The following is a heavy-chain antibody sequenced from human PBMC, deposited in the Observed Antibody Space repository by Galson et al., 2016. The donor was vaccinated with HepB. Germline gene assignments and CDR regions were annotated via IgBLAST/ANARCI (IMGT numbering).Heavy chain of an antibody. V-gene: IGHV3-33*01. CDR3: ARDQNPLGDYYYGMDV. D-gene: IGHD3-16*01. CDR1: GFTFSSYG. CDR2: LWYDGSNE. Sequence: RSLRLSCAASGFTFSSYGMHWVRQAPGKGLEWVAVLWYDGSNEYYPDSVQGRFTISRDNSKNTLYLQMNSLRAEDTAVYYCARDQNPLGDYYYGMDVWGQGTTVTVSS. J-gene: IGHJ6*02.